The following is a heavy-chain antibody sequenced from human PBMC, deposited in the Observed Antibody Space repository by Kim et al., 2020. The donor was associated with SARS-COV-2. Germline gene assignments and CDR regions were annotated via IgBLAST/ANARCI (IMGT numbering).Heavy chain of an antibody. D-gene: IGHD4-17*01. CDR2: IYTDGSN. J-gene: IGHJ4*02. CDR1: GFAISNHY. Sequence: GGSLRLSCAASGFAISNHYMTWVRQAPGKGLEWVSVIYTDGSNYYGDSVRGRLAISRDNSKNTLYLQMNILRVHDTAVYYCARERGDPTAYYFYYWGQG. CDR3: ARERGDPTAYYFYY. V-gene: IGHV3-53*01.